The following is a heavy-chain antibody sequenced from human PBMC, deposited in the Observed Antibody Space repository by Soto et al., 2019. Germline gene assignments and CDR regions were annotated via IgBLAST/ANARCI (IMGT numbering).Heavy chain of an antibody. Sequence: EVQLLESGGGLVQPGGSLRLSCAASGFTFSSYALNWVRQAPGKGLEWVSVISGSGDNTYYADSVKGRFTISRDNSKNTLYLQINSLRAEDTAVYYCAKDLGTDDFWSAYYTYYYMDVWGKGNTVTVSS. CDR1: GFTFSSYA. D-gene: IGHD3-3*01. CDR3: AKDLGTDDFWSAYYTYYYMDV. V-gene: IGHV3-23*01. CDR2: ISGSGDNT. J-gene: IGHJ6*03.